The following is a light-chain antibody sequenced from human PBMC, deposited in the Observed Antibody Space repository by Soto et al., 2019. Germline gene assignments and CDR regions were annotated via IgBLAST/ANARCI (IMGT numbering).Light chain of an antibody. V-gene: IGKV3-20*01. CDR2: GAS. Sequence: EIVLTQSPGTLSLSPGERATLSCRASQSVSNTYLAWYQHKPGQAPRLLLYGASTRATGIPDRFSGSGSGTDFTLTISRLEPEDFAVYYCQQYYRSPWTFGQGTKVEIK. CDR1: QSVSNTY. CDR3: QQYYRSPWT. J-gene: IGKJ1*01.